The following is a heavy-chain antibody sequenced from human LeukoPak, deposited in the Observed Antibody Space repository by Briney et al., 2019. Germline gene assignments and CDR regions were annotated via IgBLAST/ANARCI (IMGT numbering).Heavy chain of an antibody. D-gene: IGHD3-3*01. CDR3: AGNYDFWSGYYKLDY. J-gene: IGHJ4*02. Sequence: PSETLSLTCAVYGGSFNGYYWSWIRQPPGKGLEWIGEINHSGSTNYNPSLKSRVTISVDTSKNQFSLKLSSVTAADTAVYYCAGNYDFWSGYYKLDYWGQGTLVTVSS. V-gene: IGHV4-34*01. CDR2: INHSGST. CDR1: GGSFNGYY.